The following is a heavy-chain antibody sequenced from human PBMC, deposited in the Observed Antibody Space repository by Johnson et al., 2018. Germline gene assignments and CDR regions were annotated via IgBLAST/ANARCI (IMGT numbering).Heavy chain of an antibody. D-gene: IGHD6-13*01. CDR1: GFSFRTYG. CDR2: ISYYGSDK. J-gene: IGHJ6*02. CDR3: AKAPAASWYYYYGLDV. Sequence: QLVESGGGVVQPGRSLRLSCAASGFSFRTYGMNWVRQAPGTGLEWVALISYYGSDKYYADSVKGRFTISRDNSKNTLYLQMNSLRPEDTAFYYCAKAPAASWYYYYGLDVWGQGTTVTVSS. V-gene: IGHV3-30*18.